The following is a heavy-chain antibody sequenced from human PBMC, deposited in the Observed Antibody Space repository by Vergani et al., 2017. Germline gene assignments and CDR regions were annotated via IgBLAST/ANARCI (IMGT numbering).Heavy chain of an antibody. CDR3: GRLRGASCAVTTCYIDY. CDR1: GYSFRNYW. Sequence: EVRLLQSGPAVKTPGESLKISCQASGYSFRNYWIAWVRQKPGKGLEWMGVMYPGDSDATYSPSFQGQVTMSGDRITTASLQWSSLKASDTGTYYCGRLRGASCAVTTCYIDYWGQGTQVTVSS. V-gene: IGHV5-51*06. D-gene: IGHD3-10*01. J-gene: IGHJ4*02. CDR2: MYPGDSDA.